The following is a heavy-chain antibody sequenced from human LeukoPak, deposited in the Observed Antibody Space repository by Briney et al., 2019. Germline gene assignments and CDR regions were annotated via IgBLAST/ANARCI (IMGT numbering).Heavy chain of an antibody. CDR2: IYYRGTT. J-gene: IGHJ4*02. V-gene: IGHV4-39*07. Sequence: SETLSLTCTVSGGSISSSSYYWGWIRQPPGKGLEWIGTIYYRGTTYYNPSLKSRVTISVDTSKNQFSLKLSSVTAADTAVYYCARGHITMIVDYWGQGTLVTVSS. CDR3: ARGHITMIVDY. CDR1: GGSISSSSYY. D-gene: IGHD3-22*01.